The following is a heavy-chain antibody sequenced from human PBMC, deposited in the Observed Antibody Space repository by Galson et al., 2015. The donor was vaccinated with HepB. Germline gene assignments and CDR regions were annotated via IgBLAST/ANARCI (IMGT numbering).Heavy chain of an antibody. Sequence: SLRLSCAASGFTFSSYWMSWVRQAPGKGLEWVANIKQDGSEKYYVDSVKGRFTISRDNAKNSLYLQMNSLRAEDTAVYYCARDPTVTTVYYYYGMDVWGQGTTVTVSS. CDR2: IKQDGSEK. CDR3: ARDPTVTTVYYYYGMDV. V-gene: IGHV3-7*01. J-gene: IGHJ6*02. CDR1: GFTFSSYW. D-gene: IGHD4-11*01.